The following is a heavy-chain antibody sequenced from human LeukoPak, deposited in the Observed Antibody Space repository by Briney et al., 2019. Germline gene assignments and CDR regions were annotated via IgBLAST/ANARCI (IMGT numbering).Heavy chain of an antibody. CDR1: GGTFSNYV. CDR3: ASGGWVDYYYYYMDV. J-gene: IGHJ6*03. D-gene: IGHD3-16*01. Sequence: SVKVSCKASGGTFSNYVISWVRQAPGQGLEWMGGIIVVFGAANYAQKFQGRVTITADKSTSTAYMELSSLRSEDTAVYYCASGGWVDYYYYYMDVWGKGTTVTVSS. V-gene: IGHV1-69*06. CDR2: IIVVFGAA.